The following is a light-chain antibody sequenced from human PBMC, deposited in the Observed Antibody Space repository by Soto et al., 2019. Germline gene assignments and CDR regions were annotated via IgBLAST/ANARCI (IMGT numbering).Light chain of an antibody. CDR1: SSDVGGYNY. CDR2: EVS. J-gene: IGLJ3*02. V-gene: IGLV2-14*01. Sequence: QSALTQPASVSGSPGQSITISCTGTSSDVGGYNYVSWYQQHPGKAHKLMIYEVSNRPSGVSNRFSGSKSGNTASLTISGLQAEDEADYYCSSYTSSSTPVFGGGTKVTVL. CDR3: SSYTSSSTPV.